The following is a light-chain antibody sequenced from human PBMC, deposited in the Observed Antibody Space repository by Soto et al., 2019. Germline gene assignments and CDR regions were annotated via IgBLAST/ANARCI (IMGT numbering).Light chain of an antibody. J-gene: IGKJ2*01. Sequence: DIVMTQSPLSLPVTPGEPASISCRSSQSLLHSNGYNYLDWYLQKPGQSPQLLIYLGSNRASGVPDRFSGSGSRTYFTLKISRVEAEDVGVYYCMQALQTRNTFGQGTKLEIK. CDR1: QSLLHSNGYNY. CDR2: LGS. V-gene: IGKV2-28*01. CDR3: MQALQTRNT.